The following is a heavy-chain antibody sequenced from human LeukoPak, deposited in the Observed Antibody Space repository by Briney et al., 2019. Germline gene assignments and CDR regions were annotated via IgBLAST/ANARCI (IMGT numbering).Heavy chain of an antibody. CDR1: GFTFSSYS. CDR3: ARVGWSTESYYFDY. J-gene: IGHJ4*02. D-gene: IGHD2-15*01. CDR2: ISSSSSYI. V-gene: IGHV3-21*04. Sequence: KPGGSLRLSCAASGFTFSSYSMNWVRQAPGKGLEWVSSISSSSSYIYYADSVKGRFTISRDNAKNSLYLQMSSLRAEDTALYYCARVGWSTESYYFDYWGQGTLVTVSS.